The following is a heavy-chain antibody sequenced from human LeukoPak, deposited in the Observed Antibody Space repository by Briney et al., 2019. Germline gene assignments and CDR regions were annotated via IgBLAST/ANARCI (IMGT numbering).Heavy chain of an antibody. D-gene: IGHD3-3*01. CDR3: AKGIAGGWSVGYYYYYGMDV. J-gene: IGHJ6*02. CDR2: ISWNSGSI. CDR1: GFTFSSYA. V-gene: IGHV3-9*01. Sequence: PGGSLRLSCAASGFTFSSYAMHWVRQAPGEGLEWVSGISWNSGSIGYADSVKGRFTISRDNAKNSLYLQMNSRRAEDTALYYCAKGIAGGWSVGYYYYYGMDVWGQGTTVTVSS.